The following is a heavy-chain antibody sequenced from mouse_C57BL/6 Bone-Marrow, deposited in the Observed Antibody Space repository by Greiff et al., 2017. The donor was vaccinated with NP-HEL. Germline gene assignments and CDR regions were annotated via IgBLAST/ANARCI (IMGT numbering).Heavy chain of an antibody. V-gene: IGHV1-69*01. J-gene: IGHJ4*01. Sequence: QVQLQQPGAELVMPGASVKLSCKASGYTFTSYWMHWVKQRPGQGLEWIGELDPSDSYTNYTQKFKGKSTLTVDKSSSPAYMQLSSLTSEDSAVYYWAREGDSSGPPYAMDYGGQGTSVTVSS. CDR1: GYTFTSYW. CDR3: AREGDSSGPPYAMDY. CDR2: LDPSDSYT. D-gene: IGHD3-2*02.